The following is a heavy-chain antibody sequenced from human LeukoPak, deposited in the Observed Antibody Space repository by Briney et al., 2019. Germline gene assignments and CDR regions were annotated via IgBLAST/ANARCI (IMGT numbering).Heavy chain of an antibody. V-gene: IGHV3-7*01. Sequence: PGGSLRLSCAASGFTFSSYWMSWVRQAPGKGLEWVANINQDGSEKHYVDSVKGRFTISRDNAKNSLYLQMNTLRAEDTAVYYCARDGYCSSTRCYAFDIWGQGTMVTASS. J-gene: IGHJ3*02. CDR3: ARDGYCSSTRCYAFDI. D-gene: IGHD2-2*03. CDR2: INQDGSEK. CDR1: GFTFSSYW.